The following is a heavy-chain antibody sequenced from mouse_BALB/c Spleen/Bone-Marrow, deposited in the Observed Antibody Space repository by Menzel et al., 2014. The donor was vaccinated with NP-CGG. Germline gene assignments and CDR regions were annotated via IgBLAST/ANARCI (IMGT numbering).Heavy chain of an antibody. J-gene: IGHJ2*01. CDR3: ARGGYGNYYFDY. D-gene: IGHD2-1*01. CDR2: IHPNSGNT. V-gene: IGHV1S130*01. Sequence: QVQLQQSGSVLVRPGASVKLSCKASGYTFTSSWMHWAKQRPGRGLEWIGEIHPNSGNTNYNEKFKGKATLTVDTSSSTAYVDLSSLTSEDSAVYYCARGGYGNYYFDYWGQGTTLTVSS. CDR1: GYTFTSSW.